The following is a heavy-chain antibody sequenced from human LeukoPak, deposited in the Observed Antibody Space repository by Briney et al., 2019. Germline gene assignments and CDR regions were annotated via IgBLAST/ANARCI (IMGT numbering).Heavy chain of an antibody. CDR1: GFTFDDYG. CDR2: INWNGGST. Sequence: GGSLRLSCAASGFTFDDYGMSWVRQAPGKGLEWVSGINWNGGSTGYADSVKGRFTISRDNAKNSLYLQMNSLRAEGTALYYCARDKRWLRFYPATDAFDIWGQGTMVTVSS. CDR3: ARDKRWLRFYPATDAFDI. V-gene: IGHV3-20*04. J-gene: IGHJ3*02. D-gene: IGHD5-12*01.